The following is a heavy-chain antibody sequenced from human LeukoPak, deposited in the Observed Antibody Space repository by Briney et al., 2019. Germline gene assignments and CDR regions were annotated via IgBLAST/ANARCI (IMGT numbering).Heavy chain of an antibody. CDR3: ARDRTSGSFLFDY. CDR1: GYTFTGYY. J-gene: IGHJ4*02. V-gene: IGHV1-2*04. D-gene: IGHD1-26*01. CDR2: INPNSGGT. Sequence: ASVKVSCKASGYTFTGYYMHWVRQAPGQGLEWMGWINPNSGGTNYAQKFQGWVTMTRDTPISTAYMELSRLRSDDTAVYYCARDRTSGSFLFDYWGQGTLVTVSS.